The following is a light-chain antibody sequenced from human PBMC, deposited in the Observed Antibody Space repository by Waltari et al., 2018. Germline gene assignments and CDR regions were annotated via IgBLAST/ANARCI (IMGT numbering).Light chain of an antibody. CDR1: QSISSY. CDR3: QQSYSTQYT. J-gene: IGKJ2*01. Sequence: DIQMTQSPSSLSASVGDRVPITCRASQSISSYLNWYQQKPGKAPKLLIYAASSLQSGVPSRFSGSGSGTDFTLTISSLQPEDFATYYCQQSYSTQYTFGQGTKLEIK. CDR2: AAS. V-gene: IGKV1-39*01.